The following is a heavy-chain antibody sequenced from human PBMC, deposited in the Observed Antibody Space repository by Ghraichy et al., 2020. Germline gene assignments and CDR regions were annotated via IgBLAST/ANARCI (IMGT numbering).Heavy chain of an antibody. CDR2: IFSNDEK. CDR3: AWTYHPGTAAYFQH. D-gene: IGHD3-16*01. Sequence: SGPTLVKPTETLTLTCTVSGFSLSNARMGVSWIRQPPGKALEWLAHIFSNDEKSYSTSLKSRLTISKDTSKSQVVLTMTNMDPVDTATYYCAWTYHPGTAAYFQHWGQGTLVTVSS. V-gene: IGHV2-26*04. CDR1: GFSLSNARMG. J-gene: IGHJ1*01.